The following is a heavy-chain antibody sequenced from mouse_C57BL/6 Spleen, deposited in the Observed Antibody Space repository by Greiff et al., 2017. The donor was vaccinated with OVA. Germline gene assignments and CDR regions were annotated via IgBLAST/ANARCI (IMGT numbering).Heavy chain of an antibody. CDR1: GYTFTTYP. D-gene: IGHD3-2*02. Sequence: VQLQESGAELVKPGASVKMSCKASGYTFTTYPIEWLKQNHGKSLEWIGNFHPYNDDTKYNEKFKGKATLTVEKSSSTVYLELSRLTSDDSAVYYCARKGTDSSGYAMDYWGQGTSVTVSS. CDR2: FHPYNDDT. V-gene: IGHV1-47*01. J-gene: IGHJ4*01. CDR3: ARKGTDSSGYAMDY.